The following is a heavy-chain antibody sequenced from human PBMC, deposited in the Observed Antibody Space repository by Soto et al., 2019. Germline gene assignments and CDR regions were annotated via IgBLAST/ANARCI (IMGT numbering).Heavy chain of an antibody. CDR2: ISSNGVGT. V-gene: IGHV3-64*01. D-gene: IGHD6-6*01. CDR3: ARRARPDFYYMDV. CDR1: GFTISGYA. J-gene: IGHJ6*03. Sequence: EVQLAESGGGLAQPGGSLRLSCAASGFTISGYAMDWVRQAPGKGLEYVSGISSNGVGTYYANSVQGRFTISRDNSKKTVYLQMGSLRPEDMAVYYCARRARPDFYYMDVWGKGTTVTVSS.